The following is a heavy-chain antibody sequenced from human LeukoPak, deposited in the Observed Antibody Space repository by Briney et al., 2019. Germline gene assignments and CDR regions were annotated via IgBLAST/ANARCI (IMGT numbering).Heavy chain of an antibody. D-gene: IGHD6-13*01. J-gene: IGHJ3*02. CDR1: GGSFSDYC. V-gene: IGHV4-34*01. CDR3: ARGFLAAADAFDI. Sequence: SETLSLTCAVYGGSFSDYCWSWIRRPPGKGLEWIGEIYHSGSTNYNPSLKSRVTISVDTSKNQFSLKLSSVTAADTAVYYCARGFLAAADAFDIWGQGTMVTVSS. CDR2: IYHSGST.